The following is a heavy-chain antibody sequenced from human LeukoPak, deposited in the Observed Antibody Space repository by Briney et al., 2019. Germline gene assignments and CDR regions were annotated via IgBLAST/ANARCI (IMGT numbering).Heavy chain of an antibody. CDR1: GYTFTSYA. CDR2: INAGNGNT. D-gene: IGHD1-7*01. V-gene: IGHV1-3*01. CDR3: ARCLYNWNCPLDY. J-gene: IGHJ4*02. Sequence: ASVTVSCTASGYTFTSYAMHWVRQAPGQRLEWMGWINAGNGNTKYSQKFQGRVTITRDTSASTAYMELSSLRSEDTAVYYCARCLYNWNCPLDYWGQGTLVTVSS.